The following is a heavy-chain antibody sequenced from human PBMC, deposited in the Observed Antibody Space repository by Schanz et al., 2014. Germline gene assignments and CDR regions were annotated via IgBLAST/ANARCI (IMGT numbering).Heavy chain of an antibody. J-gene: IGHJ6*02. Sequence: EVQLLESGGGLVQPGGSLRLSCAASGFNFSDYAMCWVRQAPGKGLEWVSYISSSSSTRYYADSVKGRFTVSRDNAENALYLQMNSLRAEDTAVYYCLAPDYGMDVWGQGTTVTVSS. CDR3: LAPDYGMDV. CDR1: GFNFSDYA. V-gene: IGHV3-48*01. CDR2: ISSSSSTR.